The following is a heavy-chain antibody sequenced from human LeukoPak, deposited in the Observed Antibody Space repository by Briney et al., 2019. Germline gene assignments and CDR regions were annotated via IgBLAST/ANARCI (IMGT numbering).Heavy chain of an antibody. CDR2: INPSGGST. J-gene: IGHJ5*02. CDR3: ARDHIVVVPAALDP. CDR1: GYTFTSYY. Sequence: ASVKVSCKASGYTFTSYYMHWVRQAPGQGLEWMGIINPSGGSTSYAQKFQGRVTMTRDTSTSTAYMELRSLRSDDTAVYYCARDHIVVVPAALDPWGQGTLVTVSS. D-gene: IGHD2-2*01. V-gene: IGHV1-46*01.